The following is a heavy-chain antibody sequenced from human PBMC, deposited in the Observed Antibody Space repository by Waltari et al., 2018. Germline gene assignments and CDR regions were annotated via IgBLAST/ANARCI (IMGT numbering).Heavy chain of an antibody. CDR1: GGSIISSAYH. V-gene: IGHV4-39*01. CDR3: TRYYTPSDGGWFDP. Sequence: QLQLQESGPGLVNPSETLSLTCSVSGGSIISSAYHWVWIRQPPGKGLEWIANIHYSGTTYHNPSLQSRVTVFVDTSKNQFSLKLYSVTAADTAVYYCTRYYTPSDGGWFDPWGQGSLVTVSS. J-gene: IGHJ5*02. CDR2: IHYSGTT. D-gene: IGHD3-10*01.